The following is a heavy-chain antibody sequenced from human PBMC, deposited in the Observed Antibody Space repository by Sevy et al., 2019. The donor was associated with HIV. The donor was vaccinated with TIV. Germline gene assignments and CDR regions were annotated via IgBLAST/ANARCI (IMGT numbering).Heavy chain of an antibody. J-gene: IGHJ6*02. Sequence: GGSLRLSCAASGFTFDDYAMHWVRQAPGKGLEWVSGISWNSGSISYADSVKGRFTISRDNAKNSLYLQMNSLRAEDTALYYCAKDTVGRSPPGYYGMDVWGQGTTVTVSS. CDR3: AKDTVGRSPPGYYGMDV. V-gene: IGHV3-9*01. CDR2: ISWNSGSI. CDR1: GFTFDDYA. D-gene: IGHD1-26*01.